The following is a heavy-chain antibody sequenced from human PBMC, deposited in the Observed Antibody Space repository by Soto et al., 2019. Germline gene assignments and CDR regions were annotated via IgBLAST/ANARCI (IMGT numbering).Heavy chain of an antibody. Sequence: ASVKVSCKVSGYTLTELSMHWVRQAPGKGLEWMGSFDPEDGETIYAQKFQGRVTMTEDTSTDTAYMELSSLRSEDTAVYYCATSVCSGGSCNYFDYWGQGTLVTVSS. CDR2: FDPEDGET. D-gene: IGHD2-15*01. CDR3: ATSVCSGGSCNYFDY. CDR1: GYTLTELS. V-gene: IGHV1-24*01. J-gene: IGHJ4*02.